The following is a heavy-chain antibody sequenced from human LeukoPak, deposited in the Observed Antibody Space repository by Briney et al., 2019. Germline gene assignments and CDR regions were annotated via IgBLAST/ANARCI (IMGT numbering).Heavy chain of an antibody. CDR1: GYTFTSYD. D-gene: IGHD3-16*01. V-gene: IGHV1-8*03. Sequence: GASVKVSCKASGYTFTSYDINWVRQATGQGLEWMGWMNPNSGNTVYAQKFQGRVTITRDTSTSTVYMELSSLRSEDTAVYYCARDLRDQKSRWFDPWGQGTLVTVSS. CDR3: ARDLRDQKSRWFDP. CDR2: MNPNSGNT. J-gene: IGHJ5*02.